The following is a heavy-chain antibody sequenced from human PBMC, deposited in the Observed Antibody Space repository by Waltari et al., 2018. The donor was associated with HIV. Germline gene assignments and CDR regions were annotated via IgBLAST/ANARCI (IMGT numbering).Heavy chain of an antibody. V-gene: IGHV4-34*01. CDR3: ARGSIVLVPAATNYFDY. CDR2: INHRGST. D-gene: IGHD2-2*01. Sequence: QVQLQQWGAGLLKPSETLSLTCAVYGASFSGYYWTWIRQPPGKGLEWIGEINHRGSTNYNPSLKSLVTISVDTSKNQFSLKLSSVTAADTAVYYCARGSIVLVPAATNYFDYWGQGTLVTVSS. J-gene: IGHJ4*02. CDR1: GASFSGYY.